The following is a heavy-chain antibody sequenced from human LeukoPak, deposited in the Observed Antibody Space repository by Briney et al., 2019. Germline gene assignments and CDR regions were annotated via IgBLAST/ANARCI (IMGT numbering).Heavy chain of an antibody. CDR1: GYTFTTYG. Sequence: ASVKVSCKASGYTFTTYGIVWLRQAPGEGIQWMGWISPYNDNTKYAQKLQGRVAMTADTSTSTAYMDLRSLRSDDTAVYYCAREMPAAAGSDAFDIWGQGTMVTVSS. D-gene: IGHD6-13*01. V-gene: IGHV1-18*01. CDR3: AREMPAAAGSDAFDI. CDR2: ISPYNDNT. J-gene: IGHJ3*02.